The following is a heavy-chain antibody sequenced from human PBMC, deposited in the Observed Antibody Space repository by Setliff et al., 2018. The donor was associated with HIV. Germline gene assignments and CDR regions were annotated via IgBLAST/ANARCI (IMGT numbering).Heavy chain of an antibody. CDR1: GFTFNDFG. J-gene: IGHJ6*03. Sequence: GGSLRLSCEASGFTFNDFGMSWVRQAPGQGLEWVSGINWNGGSTGYADSVKGRFTIPRDNAKKSLYLQMTSLRAEDTAVYYCARDRAESYYYYYYYMDVWGKGTTVTVSS. CDR3: ARDRAESYYYYYYYMDV. CDR2: INWNGGST. V-gene: IGHV3-20*04. D-gene: IGHD3-10*01.